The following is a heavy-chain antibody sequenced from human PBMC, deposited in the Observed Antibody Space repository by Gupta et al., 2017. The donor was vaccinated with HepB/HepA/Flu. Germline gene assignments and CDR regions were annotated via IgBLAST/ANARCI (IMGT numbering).Heavy chain of an antibody. CDR2: ISGSGGST. D-gene: IGHD3/OR15-3a*01. CDR1: GFTFSSYA. CDR3: AKGGARLVIIHLDY. V-gene: IGHV3-23*01. Sequence: EVQLLESGGGLVQPGGSLRLSCAASGFTFSSYAMSWVRLAPGKGLEWVSGISGSGGSTDYADSVKGRFTISRDNSKNTLYLQMNSLRAEDTAVYYCAKGGARLVIIHLDYWGQGTLVTVSS. J-gene: IGHJ4*02.